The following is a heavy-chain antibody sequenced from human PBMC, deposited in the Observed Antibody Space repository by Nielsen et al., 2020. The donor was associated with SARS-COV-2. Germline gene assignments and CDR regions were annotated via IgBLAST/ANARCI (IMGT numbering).Heavy chain of an antibody. CDR3: AKDGYYDSSGSI. V-gene: IGHV3-74*01. J-gene: IGHJ3*02. Sequence: GESLKISCSASGFTFSSTWMDWVRQAPGQGLVWVSRINPSGSGTAYADSVKGRFAVSRDNAKNSLYLQMNSLRAEDTALYYCAKDGYYDSSGSIWGQGTMVTVSS. CDR1: GFTFSSTW. CDR2: INPSGSGT. D-gene: IGHD3-22*01.